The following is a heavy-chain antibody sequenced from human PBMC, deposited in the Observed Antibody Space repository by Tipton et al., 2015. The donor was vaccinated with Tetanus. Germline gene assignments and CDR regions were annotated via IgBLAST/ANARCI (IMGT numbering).Heavy chain of an antibody. J-gene: IGHJ4*02. CDR3: ATVTVTTKGGGFDY. CDR2: INPNSGGT. V-gene: IGHV1-2*02. CDR1: GYTFTGYY. Sequence: QVQLVQSGAEVKKPGASVKVSCKASGYTFTGYYMHWVRQAPGQGLEWMGWINPNSGGTNYAQKFQGGVPMTRDTSISTAYMELSRLRSDDAAVYYCATVTVTTKGGGFDYWGQGTLVTVSS. D-gene: IGHD4-17*01.